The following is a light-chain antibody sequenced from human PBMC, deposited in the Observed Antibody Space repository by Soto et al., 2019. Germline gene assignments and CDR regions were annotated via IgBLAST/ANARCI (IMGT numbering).Light chain of an antibody. J-gene: IGKJ4*01. V-gene: IGKV4-1*01. CDR2: WAS. CDR1: QSVLYSSNNKNY. CDR3: QQYYSKPLT. Sequence: DIVMTQSPDSLAVSLGERATINCKSSQSVLYSSNNKNYIGWYQQKVGQPPKLLIYWASTRESGVPDRFSGSGSGTDFTLTISSLQDEDVAVYYCQQYYSKPLTFGGGTKVEIK.